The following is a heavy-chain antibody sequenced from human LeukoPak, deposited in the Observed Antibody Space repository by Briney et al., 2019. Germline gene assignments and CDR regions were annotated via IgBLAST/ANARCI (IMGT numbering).Heavy chain of an antibody. CDR3: ARDRGTGTWAYYFDY. V-gene: IGHV3-21*01. CDR1: GFTFSTYS. Sequence: GGSLRLSCAASGFTFSTYSMNWVRQAPGKGLEWVSSISSSSSYIYYADSVKGRFTISRDNAKNSLYLQMNSLRAGDTAVYYCARDRGTGTWAYYFDYWGQGTLVTVSS. J-gene: IGHJ4*02. D-gene: IGHD1-1*01. CDR2: ISSSSSYI.